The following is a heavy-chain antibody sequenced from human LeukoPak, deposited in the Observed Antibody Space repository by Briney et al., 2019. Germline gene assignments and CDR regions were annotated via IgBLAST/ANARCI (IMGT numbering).Heavy chain of an antibody. J-gene: IGHJ4*02. CDR3: ARGGSYYDFWSGYYER. D-gene: IGHD3-3*01. CDR2: IIPIFGTA. V-gene: IGHV1-69*05. Sequence: SVKVSCKASGVTFSSYAISWVRQAPGQGLEWMGGIIPIFGTANYAQKFQGRVTITTDESTSTAYMELSSLRSEDTAVYYCARGGSYYDFWSGYYERWGQGTLVTVSS. CDR1: GVTFSSYA.